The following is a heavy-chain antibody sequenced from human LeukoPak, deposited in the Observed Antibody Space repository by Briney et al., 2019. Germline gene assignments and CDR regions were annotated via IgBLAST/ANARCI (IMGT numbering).Heavy chain of an antibody. CDR2: ISSSSSYI. CDR1: GFTFSSYS. Sequence: GGSLRLSCAASGFTFSSYSMNWVRQAPGKGLEWVSSISSSSSYIYYADSVKGRFIISRDNVKNSLYLQMNSLRAEDTAVYYCARDDAGSRDGYNAPNDYWGQGTLVTVSS. CDR3: ARDDAGSRDGYNAPNDY. D-gene: IGHD5-24*01. V-gene: IGHV3-21*01. J-gene: IGHJ4*02.